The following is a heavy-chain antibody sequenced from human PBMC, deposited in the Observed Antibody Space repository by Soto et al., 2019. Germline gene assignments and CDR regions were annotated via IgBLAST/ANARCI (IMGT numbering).Heavy chain of an antibody. V-gene: IGHV3-7*01. CDR3: ATDLNWGAN. Sequence: EVQLVESGGGLVQPGGSLRLSCVASGFTFRNSWMIWVRQAPGKGLECLGSIQPDGSATYYVDSVKGRFTISRDNAKNSLSLQLNSLRDEDTAIYYCATDLNWGANWGQGTTVIVSP. D-gene: IGHD3-16*01. CDR1: GFTFRNSW. J-gene: IGHJ3*01. CDR2: IQPDGSAT.